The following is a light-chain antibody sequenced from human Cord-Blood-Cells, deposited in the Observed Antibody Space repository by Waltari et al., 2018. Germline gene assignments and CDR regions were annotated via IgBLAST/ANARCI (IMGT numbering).Light chain of an antibody. CDR2: RNT. CDR1: SSNIGSNY. J-gene: IGLJ3*02. CDR3: AAWDDSLSGPGV. V-gene: IGLV1-47*01. Sequence: QSVLTQPPSASGTPGQRVTISCSGSSSNIGSNYVYWYQQLLGTAPKLLIYRNTQRPSGVPDRFSGSKSGTSASLAISGLRSEDEADYYCAAWDDSLSGPGVFGGGTKLTVL.